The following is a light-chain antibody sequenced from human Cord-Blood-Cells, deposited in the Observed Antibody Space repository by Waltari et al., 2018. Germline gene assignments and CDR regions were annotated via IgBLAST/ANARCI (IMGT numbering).Light chain of an antibody. V-gene: IGLV2-23*01. J-gene: IGLJ1*01. CDR3: CSYAGSSTFYV. CDR1: SSDVWSYKL. Sequence: QSALTQPASVSGSPGQSITISCTGTSSDVWSYKLVSWYQQHPGKAPQLMIYEGSKRPSGVSNRFSGSKSGNTASLTISGLQAEDEADYYCCSYAGSSTFYVFGTGTKVTVL. CDR2: EGS.